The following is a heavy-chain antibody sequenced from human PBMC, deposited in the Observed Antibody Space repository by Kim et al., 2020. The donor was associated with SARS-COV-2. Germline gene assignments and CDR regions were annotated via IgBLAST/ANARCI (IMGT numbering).Heavy chain of an antibody. J-gene: IGHJ4*02. CDR3: ASQWLVRRSFDY. Sequence: YYADSGKGRFTIARDNSKNTLYLQRNSLRAEDTAVYYCASQWLVRRSFDYWGQGTLVTVSS. D-gene: IGHD6-19*01. V-gene: IGHV3-23*01.